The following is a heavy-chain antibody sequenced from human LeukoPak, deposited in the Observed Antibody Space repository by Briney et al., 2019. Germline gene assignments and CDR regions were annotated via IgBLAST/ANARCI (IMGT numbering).Heavy chain of an antibody. CDR3: ARVSLATMNLDY. D-gene: IGHD5-24*01. CDR2: INPNSGGT. J-gene: IGHJ4*02. Sequence: GASVKVSCKASGYTFTGYYMHWVRQAPGQGLEWVGWINPNSGGTNYAQKFQGRATMTRDTSISTAYMELSRLRSDDTAVYYCARVSLATMNLDYWGQGTLVTVSS. V-gene: IGHV1-2*02. CDR1: GYTFTGYY.